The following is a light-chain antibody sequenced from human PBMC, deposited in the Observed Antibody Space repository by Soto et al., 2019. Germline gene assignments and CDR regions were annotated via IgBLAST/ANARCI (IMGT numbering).Light chain of an antibody. CDR1: NLESKS. CDR3: QVWDGDTDHVV. Sequence: SYELTQAASVSVAPGQTAKISCGGNNLESKSVHWYQQRPGQAPVLVVYDDRARPSGIPERFSGSNSGNTATLTISRLEAGDEAVYYCQVWDGDTDHVVFGGGTKVTVL. J-gene: IGLJ2*01. CDR2: DDR. V-gene: IGLV3-21*02.